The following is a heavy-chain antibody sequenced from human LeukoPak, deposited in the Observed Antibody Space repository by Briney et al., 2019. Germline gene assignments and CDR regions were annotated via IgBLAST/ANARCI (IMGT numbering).Heavy chain of an antibody. V-gene: IGHV3-9*01. CDR3: AKDISAALTYYFDY. J-gene: IGHJ4*02. D-gene: IGHD2-2*01. CDR2: ISWNSGSI. Sequence: GGSLRLSCAASGFTFDDYAMYWVRQAPGKGLEWVSGISWNSGSIGYADSVKGRFTISRDNAKNSLYLQMNSLRAEDTALYYCAKDISAALTYYFDYWGQGTLVTVSS. CDR1: GFTFDDYA.